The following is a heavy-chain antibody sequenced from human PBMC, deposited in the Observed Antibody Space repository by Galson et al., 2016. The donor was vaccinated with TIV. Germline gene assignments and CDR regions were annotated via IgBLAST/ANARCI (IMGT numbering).Heavy chain of an antibody. CDR2: ISGSGGST. J-gene: IGHJ4*02. Sequence: SLRLSCAASGFTFSSYAMSWVRQALGKGLEWVAAISGSGGSTYYVDSVKGRFTISRDNSKNTVYLQMNSLRAEDTAVYYCAKNRKTIDYWGQGTLVTVSS. V-gene: IGHV3-23*01. D-gene: IGHD2/OR15-2a*01. CDR3: AKNRKTIDY. CDR1: GFTFSSYA.